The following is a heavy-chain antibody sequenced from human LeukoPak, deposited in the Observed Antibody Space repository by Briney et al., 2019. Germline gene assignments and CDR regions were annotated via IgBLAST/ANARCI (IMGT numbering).Heavy chain of an antibody. CDR1: GFTFSNYW. CDR3: ARGHTTGYGFDY. CDR2: LNGDGSST. V-gene: IGHV3-74*01. Sequence: GGSLRLSCAASGFTFSNYWMHWVRQVPGKGLVWVSRLNGDGSSTFHADSVKGRFTISRDNAENTLYLQMHSLRDEDTAVYYCARGHTTGYGFDYWGQGALVTVSS. D-gene: IGHD3-9*01. J-gene: IGHJ4*02.